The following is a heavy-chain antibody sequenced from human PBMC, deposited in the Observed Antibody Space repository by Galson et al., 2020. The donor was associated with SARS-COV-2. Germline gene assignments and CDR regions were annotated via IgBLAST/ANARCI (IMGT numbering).Heavy chain of an antibody. CDR1: GFNFRSYW. J-gene: IGHJ6*04. V-gene: IGHV3-7*03. CDR3: ARDSYYGSGGGGYYYYGMGV. Sequence: GESPKISRAASGFNFRSYWMSWVRQAPGKGPEWVANITQDGSEKYYVDSLKGRFTIPRDNAKNSLYLQMNCLRAEDTAVYYCARDSYYGSGGGGYYYYGMGVWGEGTTFSVAS. CDR2: ITQDGSEK. D-gene: IGHD3-10*01.